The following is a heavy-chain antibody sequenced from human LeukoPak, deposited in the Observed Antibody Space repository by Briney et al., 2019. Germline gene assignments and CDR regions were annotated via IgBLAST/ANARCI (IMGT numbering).Heavy chain of an antibody. D-gene: IGHD3-10*01. CDR2: ISTSSSYI. V-gene: IGHV3-21*01. CDR3: ARGSHGSGSWHPFDI. J-gene: IGHJ3*02. Sequence: PGGSLRLSWAASRFTFSSYSMNWVRQAPGKGLEWVSSISTSSSYIYYADSVKGRFTISRDNAKKSVYLQGTRLRAEDTAVYYCARGSHGSGSWHPFDIWGKETMVTVSS. CDR1: RFTFSSYS.